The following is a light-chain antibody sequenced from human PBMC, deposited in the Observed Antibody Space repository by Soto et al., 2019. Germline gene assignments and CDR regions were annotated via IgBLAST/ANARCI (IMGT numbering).Light chain of an antibody. V-gene: IGKV1-5*03. Sequence: DIQMTQSPSSLSASVGDRVTITCRASQSISNYLNWYQQKPGKAPKLLIYQASTLKSGVPSRFSGSGSGTEFTLTISSLQPDDFATYYCQQYHMYWTFGQGTKVDIK. CDR1: QSISNY. CDR3: QQYHMYWT. CDR2: QAS. J-gene: IGKJ1*01.